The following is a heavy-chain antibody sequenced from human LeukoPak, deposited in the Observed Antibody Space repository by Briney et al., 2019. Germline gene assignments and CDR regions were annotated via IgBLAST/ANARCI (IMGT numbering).Heavy chain of an antibody. CDR3: ARGQGYFDY. CDR2: INHSGST. CDR1: GGSFSGYY. J-gene: IGHJ4*02. Sequence: PSETLSLTCAVYGGSFSGYYWSWIRQPPGKGLEWIGEINHSGSTNYNPSLKSRVTISVDTSRNQFSLKLSSVTAADTAVYYCARGQGYFDYWGQGTPVTVSS. V-gene: IGHV4-34*01.